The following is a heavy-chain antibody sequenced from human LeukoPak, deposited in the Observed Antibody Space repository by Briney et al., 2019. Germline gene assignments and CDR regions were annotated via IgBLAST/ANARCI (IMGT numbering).Heavy chain of an antibody. Sequence: PSETLSLTCTVSGGSISSYYWSWIRQPPGKGPEWIGYIYYSGSTNYNPSLKSRVTISVDTSKNQFSLKLSSVTAADTAVYYCARRRDTAMVNWGQGTLVTVSS. CDR3: ARRRDTAMVN. J-gene: IGHJ4*02. CDR1: GGSISSYY. D-gene: IGHD5-18*01. V-gene: IGHV4-59*08. CDR2: IYYSGST.